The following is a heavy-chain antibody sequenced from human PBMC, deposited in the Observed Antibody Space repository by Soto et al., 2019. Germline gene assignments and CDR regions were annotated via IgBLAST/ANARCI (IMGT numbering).Heavy chain of an antibody. Sequence: QVQLQESGPGLVKPSETLSLTCTVSGGSVSSGSYYWSWIRQPPGKGLEWIGYIYYSGSTNYNPSLKSRVTIAVDTSKTQFSLKLSSVTAADTAVYYCARTLRWLDYWGQGTLVTVSS. CDR3: ARTLRWLDY. D-gene: IGHD4-17*01. V-gene: IGHV4-61*01. CDR2: IYYSGST. J-gene: IGHJ4*02. CDR1: GGSVSSGSYY.